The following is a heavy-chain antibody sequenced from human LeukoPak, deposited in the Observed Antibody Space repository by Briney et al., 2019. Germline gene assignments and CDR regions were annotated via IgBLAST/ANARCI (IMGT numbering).Heavy chain of an antibody. CDR1: GFTFSDYY. CDR3: ASRYSPFEF. J-gene: IGHJ4*02. V-gene: IGHV3-11*04. CDR2: ISGSGDTT. D-gene: IGHD5-18*01. Sequence: GGSLRLSCAASGFTFSDYYMSWIRQAPGKGLKWVSYISGSGDTTFYADSVKGRFTISRDNAKNSLYLQMNSLRAEDTAVYYCASRYSPFEFWGQGALVTVSS.